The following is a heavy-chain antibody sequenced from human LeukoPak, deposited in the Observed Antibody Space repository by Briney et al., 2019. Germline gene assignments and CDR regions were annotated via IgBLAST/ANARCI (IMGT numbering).Heavy chain of an antibody. Sequence: GGSLRLSCAASEFTVSVNYMSWVRQAPGKVLEWVSFIYSGGSTYYADSVKGRFTISRDNSRNTLYLQMNTLRAEDTAVYFCAKSPVSSCRGSFCYPFDYWGQGNLVTVSS. V-gene: IGHV3-53*01. CDR1: EFTVSVNY. D-gene: IGHD2-15*01. CDR2: IYSGGST. J-gene: IGHJ4*02. CDR3: AKSPVSSCRGSFCYPFDY.